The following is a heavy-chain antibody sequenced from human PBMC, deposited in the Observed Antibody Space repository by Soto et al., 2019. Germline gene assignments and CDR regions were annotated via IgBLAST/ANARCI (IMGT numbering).Heavy chain of an antibody. D-gene: IGHD1-26*01. CDR2: IIPIFGTA. J-gene: IGHJ6*02. V-gene: IGHV1-69*01. CDR1: GGTFSSYA. Sequence: QVQLVQSGAVVKKPGSSVKVSCKASGGTFSSYAISWVRQAPGQGLEWMGGIIPIFGTANYAQKFQGRVTITADESTSTAYMELSSLRSEDTAVYYCARSANSGSYYSRYYGMDVWGQGTTVTVSS. CDR3: ARSANSGSYYSRYYGMDV.